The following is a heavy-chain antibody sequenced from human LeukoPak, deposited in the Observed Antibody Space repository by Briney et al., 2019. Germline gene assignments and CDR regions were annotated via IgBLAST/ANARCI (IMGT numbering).Heavy chain of an antibody. CDR2: IWYDGSNK. D-gene: IGHD5-12*01. Sequence: GRSLSLSCAASGFTFSSYGMHWVRQAPGKGLEWVAVIWYDGSNKYYADSVKGRFTISRDNSKNTLYLQMNSLRAEDTAVYYCAKDQVGTTGYYFDYWGQGTLVTVSS. CDR1: GFTFSSYG. J-gene: IGHJ4*02. V-gene: IGHV3-33*06. CDR3: AKDQVGTTGYYFDY.